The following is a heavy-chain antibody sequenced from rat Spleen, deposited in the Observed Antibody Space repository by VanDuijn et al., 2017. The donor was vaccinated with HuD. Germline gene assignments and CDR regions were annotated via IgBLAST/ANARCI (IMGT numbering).Heavy chain of an antibody. CDR3: ARRHFGYTDYFDY. Sequence: EVQLVESGGGLVQPGRSLKLSCAASGFTFSNYGMAWVRQAPTKGLEWVATLSYDGTTTYYRDSVKGRFTISRDVAKSTLFLQMVSLRSEETATYYCARRHFGYTDYFDYWGQGVMVTVSS. CDR1: GFTFSNYG. J-gene: IGHJ2*01. CDR2: LSYDGTTT. D-gene: IGHD1-4*01. V-gene: IGHV5-29*01.